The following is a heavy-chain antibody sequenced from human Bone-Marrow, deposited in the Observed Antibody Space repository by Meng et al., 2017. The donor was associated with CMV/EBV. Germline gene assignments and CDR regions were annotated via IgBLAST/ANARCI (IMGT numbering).Heavy chain of an antibody. V-gene: IGHV1-46*01. D-gene: IGHD6-6*01. J-gene: IGHJ6*02. CDR2: INPSGGST. CDR3: ARTSIAARRTVSNPLNYYYYGMDV. Sequence: ASVKVSCKASGYTFTSYYMHWVRQAPGQGLEWMGIINPSGGSTSYAQKFQGRVTMTRDTSTSTVYMELSSLRSEDTAVYYCARTSIAARRTVSNPLNYYYYGMDVWGQGTTVTVSS. CDR1: GYTFTSYY.